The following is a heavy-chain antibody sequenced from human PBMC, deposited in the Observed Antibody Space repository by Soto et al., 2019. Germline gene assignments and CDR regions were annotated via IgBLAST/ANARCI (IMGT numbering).Heavy chain of an antibody. D-gene: IGHD2-21*01. V-gene: IGHV4-34*01. Sequence: PSETLSLTCVVSGGYLSYYFWSWIRQPPGMALEWIGEINHLGSINYNPSLKSRVTMSVDTSKNQFSLTLNSVTAADTATYYCARGGISHWAYFYYMDVWDRGTTVTVSS. CDR2: INHLGSI. J-gene: IGHJ6*03. CDR1: GGYLSYYF. CDR3: ARGGISHWAYFYYMDV.